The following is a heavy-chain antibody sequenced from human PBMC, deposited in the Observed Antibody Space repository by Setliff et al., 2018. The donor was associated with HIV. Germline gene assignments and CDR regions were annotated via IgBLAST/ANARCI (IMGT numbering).Heavy chain of an antibody. CDR2: INHSGST. V-gene: IGHV4-34*01. CDR1: GGSFSDYS. CDR3: ARRGWNGYKSFED. Sequence: PSETLFLTCAVYGGSFSDYSWNWIRQPPGKGLEWIGEINHSGSTNCNPSLQSRVTISVDTSKKQVSLNVRSVTAADTAVYYCARRGWNGYKSFEDWGQGTQVTVSS. J-gene: IGHJ4*02. D-gene: IGHD1-1*01.